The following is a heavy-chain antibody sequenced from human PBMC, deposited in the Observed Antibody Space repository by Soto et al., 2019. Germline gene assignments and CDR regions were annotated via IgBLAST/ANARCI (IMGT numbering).Heavy chain of an antibody. J-gene: IGHJ5*02. Sequence: QVQLQESGPGLVKPSETLSLTCTVSGGSVSSGSYYWSWIRQPPGKGLEWIGYIYYSGSTNYNPSLESRVAISVDTSKSQFSLKLSSVTAADTAVYYCAFTTVGDWFHPWGQGTLVTVSS. CDR1: GGSVSSGSYY. CDR2: IYYSGST. CDR3: AFTTVGDWFHP. V-gene: IGHV4-61*01. D-gene: IGHD4-17*01.